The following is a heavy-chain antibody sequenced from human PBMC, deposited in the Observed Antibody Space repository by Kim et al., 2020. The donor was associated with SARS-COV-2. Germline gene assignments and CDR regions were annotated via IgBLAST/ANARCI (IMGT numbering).Heavy chain of an antibody. CDR2: INPNSGGT. D-gene: IGHD6-13*01. Sequence: ASVKVSCKASGYTFTDYYIHWVRQASGQGLEWMGWINPNSGGTNYAQKFQGRVTMTRDTSITTAYMDLSRLRSDDTAVYYCARRKQVVSYYYYYGMDVWGQGTTVTVSS. CDR3: ARRKQVVSYYYYYGMDV. J-gene: IGHJ6*02. V-gene: IGHV1-2*02. CDR1: GYTFTDYY.